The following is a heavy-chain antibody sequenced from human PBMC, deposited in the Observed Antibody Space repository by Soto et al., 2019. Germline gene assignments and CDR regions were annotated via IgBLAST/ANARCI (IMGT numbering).Heavy chain of an antibody. J-gene: IGHJ4*02. D-gene: IGHD6-13*01. CDR1: GGSIISYF. CDR3: ARSGIVATGTDYFDY. Sequence: SVTLCLTWTVAGGSIISYFWNWILQPPGKGLEWIGYIYYSGSTNYNPSLKSRVTMSVDTSKNQFYLKLSSVTAADTAVYYCARSGIVATGTDYFDYWGQGTQVTVSS. V-gene: IGHV4-59*01. CDR2: IYYSGST.